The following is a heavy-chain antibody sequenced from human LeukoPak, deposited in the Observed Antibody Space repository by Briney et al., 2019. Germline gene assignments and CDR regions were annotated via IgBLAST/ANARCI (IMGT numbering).Heavy chain of an antibody. J-gene: IGHJ6*02. D-gene: IGHD2-2*01. CDR2: ISGSGGST. CDR1: GFTFSSYA. CDR3: AKVLYQLLPYYYYYYGMDV. Sequence: PGGSLRLSCAASGFTFSSYAMSWVRQAPGKGLEWVSAISGSGGSTYYADSVKGRFTISRDNSKNTLYLQMNSLRAEDTAVYYCAKVLYQLLPYYYYYYGMDVWGQGTTVTVSS. V-gene: IGHV3-23*01.